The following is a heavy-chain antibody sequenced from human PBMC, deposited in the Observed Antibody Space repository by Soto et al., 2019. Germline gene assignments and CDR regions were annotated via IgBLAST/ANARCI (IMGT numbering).Heavy chain of an antibody. Sequence: GASVKVSCKASGYTFTSHHMHWVREDPGKRLEWMGIINPSGSYTNSSQNFQGRVAMTRDTSTSTVDTSTTTFYMELSSLRSEDTAFYYFARGGTPGYNFRHFEYWGPGTLVTVSP. J-gene: IGHJ4*02. D-gene: IGHD5-18*01. V-gene: IGHV1-46*03. CDR1: GYTFTSHH. CDR2: INPSGSYT. CDR3: ARGGTPGYNFRHFEY.